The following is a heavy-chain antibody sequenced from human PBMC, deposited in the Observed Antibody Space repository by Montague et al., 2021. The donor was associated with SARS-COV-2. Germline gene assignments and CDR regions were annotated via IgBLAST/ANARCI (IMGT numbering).Heavy chain of an antibody. CDR3: ARDAFHDYGDVWFDP. V-gene: IGHV3-74*01. CDR1: GFTFSSYW. Sequence: SLRLSCAASGFTFSSYWMHWVRQAPGKGLVWVSRINSDGSSTSYPDSVKGRFTISRDNAKNTLYLQMNSLRAEDTAVYYCARDAFHDYGDVWFDPWGQGTLVTVSS. J-gene: IGHJ5*02. D-gene: IGHD4-17*01. CDR2: INSDGSST.